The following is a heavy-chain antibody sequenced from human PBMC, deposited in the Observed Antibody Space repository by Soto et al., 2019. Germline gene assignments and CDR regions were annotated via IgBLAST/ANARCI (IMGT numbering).Heavy chain of an antibody. CDR3: ARAGPSTVTEVQPYDY. CDR2: INPKSGGT. J-gene: IGHJ4*02. Sequence: GASVKVSCKASGYTFSGYYMEWVRQAPGQGLEWMGWINPKSGGTNYAQKFQGWVTMTRDTSISTAYMELSSLTSDDTAVYYCARAGPSTVTEVQPYDYWGQGTLVTVSS. CDR1: GYTFSGYY. V-gene: IGHV1-2*04. D-gene: IGHD4-17*01.